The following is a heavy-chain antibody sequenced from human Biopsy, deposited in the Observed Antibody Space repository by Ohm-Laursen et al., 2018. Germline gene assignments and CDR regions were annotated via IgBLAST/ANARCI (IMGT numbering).Heavy chain of an antibody. V-gene: IGHV4-34*01. CDR1: GGSFSGYY. CDR2: ITHRGST. J-gene: IGHJ6*02. CDR3: ARAVDYYDPYYYYGLDV. Sequence: SDTLSLTCAVYGGSFSGYYWSWIRQPPGKGLEWIGEITHRGSTNYNPSLKSRVTISVDTSGNQFSLKLRSVTAADTAVYYCARAVDYYDPYYYYGLDVWGQGTTVTVSS. D-gene: IGHD3-16*01.